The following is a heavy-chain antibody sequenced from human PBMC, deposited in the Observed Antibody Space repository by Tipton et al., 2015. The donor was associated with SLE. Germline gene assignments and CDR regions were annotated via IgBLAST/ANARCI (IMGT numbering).Heavy chain of an antibody. CDR2: ISYDGSNK. CDR3: AGGIRSVAGCYDSSGPLDY. J-gene: IGHJ4*02. CDR1: GFTVSSNY. D-gene: IGHD3-22*01. Sequence: SLRLSCAASGFTVSSNYMSWVRQAPGKGLEWVAVISYDGSNKYYADSVKGRFTISRDNSKNTLYLQMNSLRAEDTAVYYCAGGIRSVAGCYDSSGPLDYGGQGPLVPVSS. V-gene: IGHV3-30*03.